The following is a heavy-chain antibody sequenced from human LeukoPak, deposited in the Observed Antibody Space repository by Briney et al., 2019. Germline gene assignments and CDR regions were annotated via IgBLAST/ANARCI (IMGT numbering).Heavy chain of an antibody. CDR2: IYYSGST. V-gene: IGHV4-59*08. CDR1: GGSISSYY. J-gene: IGHJ4*02. CDR3: ARSPRPIAVAPYYFDY. D-gene: IGHD6-19*01. Sequence: SETLSLTCTVSGGSISSYYWSWIRQPPGKGLEWIGYIYYSGSTNYNPSLKSRVTISVDTSKNQFSLKLSSVTAADTAVYYCARSPRPIAVAPYYFDYWGQGTLVTVSS.